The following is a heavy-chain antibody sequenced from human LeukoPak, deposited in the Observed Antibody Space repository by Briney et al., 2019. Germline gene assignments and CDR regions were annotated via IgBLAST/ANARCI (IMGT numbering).Heavy chain of an antibody. J-gene: IGHJ3*02. D-gene: IGHD1-14*01. CDR2: TYYRSQFYN. V-gene: IGHV6-1*01. CDR3: ARGTAFDI. Sequence: SQTLSLTCAISGDGVSSTNVGWNWIRQSPSSGLEWLGRTYYRSQFYNDYADSVKGRITITPDTSKNQFSLQLSSLTPDDTAVYYCARGTAFDIWGQGTMVTVSS. CDR1: GDGVSSTNVG.